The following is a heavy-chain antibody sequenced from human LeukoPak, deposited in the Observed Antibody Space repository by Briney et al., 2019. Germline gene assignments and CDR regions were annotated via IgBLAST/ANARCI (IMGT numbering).Heavy chain of an antibody. CDR1: GSTFPSYG. J-gene: IGHJ6*03. Sequence: GASVKVSCKASGSTFPSYGFSWVRQAPGQGLEWLGWINTYNGNTNYAQNLLGRVTLTTDTSTSTSYMELRSLKSDDTAVYYCARDRYDILTGPLRYYYIDVWGNGTTVIVSS. CDR3: ARDRYDILTGPLRYYYIDV. CDR2: INTYNGNT. D-gene: IGHD3-9*01. V-gene: IGHV1-18*01.